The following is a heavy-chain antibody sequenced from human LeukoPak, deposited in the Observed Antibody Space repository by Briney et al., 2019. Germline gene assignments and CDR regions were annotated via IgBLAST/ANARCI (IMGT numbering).Heavy chain of an antibody. CDR1: GGTFSSYA. CDR3: ARDLIVGATEGPWFDP. V-gene: IGHV1-69*05. CDR2: IIPIFGTA. D-gene: IGHD1-26*01. Sequence: SVKVSCKASGGTFSSYAISWVRQAPGQGLEWMGRIIPIFGTANYAQKFQGRVTITTDESTSTAYMELSSLRSEDTAVYYCARDLIVGATEGPWFDPWGQGTLVTVSS. J-gene: IGHJ5*02.